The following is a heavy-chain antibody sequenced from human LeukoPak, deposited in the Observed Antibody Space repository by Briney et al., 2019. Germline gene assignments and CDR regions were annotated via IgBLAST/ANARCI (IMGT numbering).Heavy chain of an antibody. CDR3: ARRGLRITMIVAPKPHFFLDY. D-gene: IGHD3-22*01. CDR1: GFTFSSYA. J-gene: IGHJ4*02. V-gene: IGHV3-23*01. CDR2: ISGSGGST. Sequence: PGGSLRLSCAASGFTFSSYAMSWVRQAPGKGLEWVSAISGSGGSTYYADSVKGRFTISRDNSKNTLYLQMNSLRAEDTAVYYCARRGLRITMIVAPKPHFFLDYWGQGTLVTVSS.